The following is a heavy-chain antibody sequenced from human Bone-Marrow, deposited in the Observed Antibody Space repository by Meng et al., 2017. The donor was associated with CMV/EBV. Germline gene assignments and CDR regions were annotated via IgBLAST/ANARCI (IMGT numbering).Heavy chain of an antibody. D-gene: IGHD3-3*01. Sequence: ASVKVSCKASGYTFNRYGFSWVRQAPGQGLEYMGWISAYNGNTKYAQKFQGRVTMTTDTSTSTVYMELRSLRSDDTAVYYCARDLRFLEWLSQGLSLDYWGQETLVTVSS. CDR3: ARDLRFLEWLSQGLSLDY. V-gene: IGHV1-18*01. J-gene: IGHJ4*02. CDR2: ISAYNGNT. CDR1: GYTFNRYG.